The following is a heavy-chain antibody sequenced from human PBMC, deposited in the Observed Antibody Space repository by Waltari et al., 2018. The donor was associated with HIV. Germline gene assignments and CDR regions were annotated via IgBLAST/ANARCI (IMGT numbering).Heavy chain of an antibody. Sequence: QLQLVQSGAEVKKPGASVKVSCKASGYTFTSYYIHWVRQAPGQGLEWMGIINPSGGTTRDAQKCQGRVTMTRDTSTRTVYMELSSLRSEDTAVYYCARDEGGGEYNDFWSGLDYYGMDVWGQGTTVTVSS. CDR2: INPSGGTT. D-gene: IGHD3-3*01. J-gene: IGHJ6*02. V-gene: IGHV1-46*01. CDR3: ARDEGGGEYNDFWSGLDYYGMDV. CDR1: GYTFTSYY.